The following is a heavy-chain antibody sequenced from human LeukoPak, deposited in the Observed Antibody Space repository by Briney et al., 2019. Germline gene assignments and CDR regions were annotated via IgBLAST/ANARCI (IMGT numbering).Heavy chain of an antibody. CDR1: GGSISSGGYS. CDR3: ARDHDFWSGYSYYYYMDV. CDR2: IYHSGST. V-gene: IGHV4-30-2*01. J-gene: IGHJ6*03. Sequence: SETLSLTCAVSGGSISSGGYSWSWIRQPPGKGLEWIGYIYHSGSTNYNPSLKSRVTISVDTSKNQFSLKLSSVTAADTAVYYCARDHDFWSGYSYYYYMDVWGKGTTVTVSS. D-gene: IGHD3-3*01.